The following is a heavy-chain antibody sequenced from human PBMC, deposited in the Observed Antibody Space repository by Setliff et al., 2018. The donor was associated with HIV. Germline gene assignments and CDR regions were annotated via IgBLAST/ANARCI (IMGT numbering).Heavy chain of an antibody. V-gene: IGHV4-38-2*01. D-gene: IGHD6-13*01. Sequence: PSETLSLTCAVSGYSISSGYYWGWIRQPPGKGLEWIGSIYHSGSTSYNPSLKSRVTISVDTSKNQFSLKLSSVTAADTAVYYCARGRSRWTYYNYYYMDVWGKGTTVTV. J-gene: IGHJ6*03. CDR2: IYHSGST. CDR3: ARGRSRWTYYNYYYMDV. CDR1: GYSISSGYY.